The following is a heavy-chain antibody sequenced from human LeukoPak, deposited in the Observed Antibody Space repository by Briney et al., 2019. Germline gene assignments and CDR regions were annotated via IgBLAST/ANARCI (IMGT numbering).Heavy chain of an antibody. CDR2: INSDGSIT. Sequence: GGSLRLSCAASGFTFSSYWMYWVRQAPGKGLVWVSHINSDGSITSYADSVKGRFTISRDNAKNTLYLQMNSLIAEDTAVYYCARVQRSSSGWYEAGLDYWGQGALVTVSS. CDR3: ARVQRSSSGWYEAGLDY. CDR1: GFTFSSYW. V-gene: IGHV3-74*01. D-gene: IGHD6-19*01. J-gene: IGHJ4*02.